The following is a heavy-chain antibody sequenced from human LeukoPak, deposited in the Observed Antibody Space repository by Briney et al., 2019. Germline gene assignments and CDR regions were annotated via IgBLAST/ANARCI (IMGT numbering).Heavy chain of an antibody. D-gene: IGHD3-22*01. Sequence: PGGSLRLSCAASGFTFSSYSMNWVRQAPGKGLEWVSYISSSSTIYYADSVKGRFTISRDSAKNSLYLQMNSLRAEDTAVYYCARDDYYDSSGYFDYWGQGTLVTVSS. J-gene: IGHJ4*02. V-gene: IGHV3-48*01. CDR1: GFTFSSYS. CDR2: ISSSSTI. CDR3: ARDDYYDSSGYFDY.